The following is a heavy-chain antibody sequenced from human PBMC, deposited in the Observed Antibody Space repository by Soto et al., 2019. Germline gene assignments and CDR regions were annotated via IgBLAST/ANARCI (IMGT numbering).Heavy chain of an antibody. CDR2: IDNSGST. Sequence: QGQLQESCPGLVKPSETLSLTCTVSGGSISNYFCNWIRQPAGKGLEWIGRIDNSGSTNYNPSLKSRITMSADTSRNQFSLKLNSVTAADTAVYYCSRGGQDFWSGPFAYWGQGALVTVSS. CDR3: SRGGQDFWSGPFAY. CDR1: GGSISNYF. J-gene: IGHJ4*02. V-gene: IGHV4-4*07. D-gene: IGHD3-3*01.